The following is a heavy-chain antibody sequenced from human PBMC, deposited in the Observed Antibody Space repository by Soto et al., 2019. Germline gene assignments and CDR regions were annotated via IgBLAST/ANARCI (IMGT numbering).Heavy chain of an antibody. CDR2: IYPGDSDT. V-gene: IGHV5-51*01. D-gene: IGHD3-22*01. J-gene: IGHJ4*02. CDR1: VYSFTSYW. CDR3: ASRRVVNGEYYFDY. Sequence: GESLKISCKGSVYSFTSYWIGWVRQMPGKGLEWMGIIYPGDSDTRYSPSFQGQVTISADKSISTAYLQRSSLKASDTAMYYCASRRVVNGEYYFDYWGQGTLVTVSS.